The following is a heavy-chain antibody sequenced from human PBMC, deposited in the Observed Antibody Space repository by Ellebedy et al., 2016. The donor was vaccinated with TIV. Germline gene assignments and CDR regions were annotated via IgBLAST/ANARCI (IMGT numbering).Heavy chain of an antibody. CDR3: ARAVYGMGSFDP. CDR2: INAGNGNT. CDR1: GYTFNAHA. D-gene: IGHD1-14*01. Sequence: AASVKVSCKASGYTFNAHAMHWARQAPGQRLEWVGWINAGNGNTKYSQKFQGRVTITRDTSANIAYMELSSLRSEDTALYYCARAVYGMGSFDPWGQGTLVTVSS. V-gene: IGHV1-3*01. J-gene: IGHJ5*02.